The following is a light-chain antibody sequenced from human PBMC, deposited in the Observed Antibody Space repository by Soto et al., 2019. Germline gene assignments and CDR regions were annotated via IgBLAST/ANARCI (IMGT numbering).Light chain of an antibody. V-gene: IGLV4-69*01. CDR2: VNSDGSH. J-gene: IGLJ2*01. CDR3: QTWGTGIQL. Sequence: QLVLTQSPSASASLGASVNLTCTLGSRHNYYAIAWHQQQPEKGPRYLMRVNSDGSHNKGDGIPDRFSGSSSGAERYLTISNLQSEDETDYYCQTWGTGIQLFGGGTKLTVL. CDR1: SRHNYYA.